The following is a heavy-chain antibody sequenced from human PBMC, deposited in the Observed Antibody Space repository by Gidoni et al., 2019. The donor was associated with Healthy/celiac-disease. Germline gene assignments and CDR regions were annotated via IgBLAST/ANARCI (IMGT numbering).Heavy chain of an antibody. V-gene: IGHV3-73*02. CDR3: TRQLSSSSYYFDY. CDR2: IRSKANSYAT. D-gene: IGHD6-6*01. Sequence: EVQLVESGGGLGQPGGSLQLSCAASGFTFSGSALHWVRQASGKGLEWVGRIRSKANSYATAYAASVKGRFTISRDDSKNTAYLQMNSLKTEDTAVYYCTRQLSSSSYYFDYWGQGTLVTVSS. CDR1: GFTFSGSA. J-gene: IGHJ4*02.